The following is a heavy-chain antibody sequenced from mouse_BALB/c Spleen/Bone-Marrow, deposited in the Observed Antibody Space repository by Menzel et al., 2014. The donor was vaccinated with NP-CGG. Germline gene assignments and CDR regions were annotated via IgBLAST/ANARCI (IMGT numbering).Heavy chain of an antibody. J-gene: IGHJ1*01. Sequence: DVKLVESGGGLMQPGGSLKVSCAASGFDFSRFWMSWVRRAPGKGLEWIGGINPDSSTINYTPSLKDKFIISRDSAKNTLYLQMSKVRSEDTALYYCARRYGSSYRYWYFDVWGAGTTVTVSS. D-gene: IGHD1-1*01. CDR3: ARRYGSSYRYWYFDV. V-gene: IGHV4-1*02. CDR1: GFDFSRFW. CDR2: INPDSSTI.